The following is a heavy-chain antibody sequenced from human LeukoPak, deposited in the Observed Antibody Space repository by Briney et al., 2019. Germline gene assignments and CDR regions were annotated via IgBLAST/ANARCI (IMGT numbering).Heavy chain of an antibody. J-gene: IGHJ4*02. Sequence: GGSLRLSCAASGFTFSSYSMNWVRQAPGKGLEWVSSISSSSSYIYYADSVKGRFTISRDNAKNSLYLQMNSLRAEDTAVYCCARDSSYDYVWGSYRASFDYWGQGTLVTVSS. CDR3: ARDSSYDYVWGSYRASFDY. V-gene: IGHV3-21*01. CDR2: ISSSSSYI. CDR1: GFTFSSYS. D-gene: IGHD3-16*02.